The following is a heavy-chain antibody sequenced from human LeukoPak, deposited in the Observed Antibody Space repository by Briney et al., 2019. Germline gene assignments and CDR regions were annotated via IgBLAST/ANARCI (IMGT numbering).Heavy chain of an antibody. Sequence: PSETLSLTCTVSGGSISSRHYYWGWVPQPPGKGLEWIVSIYYSGNTYYNPSLKSRVTMSVDTSMNQFSLKLNSVTAAATAVYYCAGQRRVTGPNWFGPWGQGTLVTVSS. CDR3: AGQRRVTGPNWFGP. J-gene: IGHJ5*02. V-gene: IGHV4-39*01. CDR1: GGSISSRHYY. D-gene: IGHD2-8*01. CDR2: IYYSGNT.